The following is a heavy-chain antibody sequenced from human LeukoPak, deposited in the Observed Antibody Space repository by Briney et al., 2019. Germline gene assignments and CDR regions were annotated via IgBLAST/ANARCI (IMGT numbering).Heavy chain of an antibody. V-gene: IGHV3-66*01. D-gene: IGHD5-18*01. J-gene: IGHJ4*02. CDR1: GFTVSSNY. Sequence: GGSETLFCAASGFTVSSNYMSWVRQAPGKGLEWVSVIYSGGTTYYADSVKGRFTISRDNSKNTLHLQMNSLRAEDTAVYYCARDQYSYVHAAHWGQATMVADSS. CDR3: ARDQYSYVHAAH. CDR2: IYSGGTT.